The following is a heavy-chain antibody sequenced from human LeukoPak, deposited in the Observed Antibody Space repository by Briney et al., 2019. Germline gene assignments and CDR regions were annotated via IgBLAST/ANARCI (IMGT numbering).Heavy chain of an antibody. CDR3: ARDQGNRLYDVFTGYPMGAFYLDT. CDR2: ISYDESHK. CDR1: AFTFSNYA. J-gene: IGHJ4*02. Sequence: PGGSLRLSCAASAFTFSNYAMHWVRQAPGKGLEWVAFISYDESHKYYADSVKGRFTIARDNSKKTLYLEMNSLRAGDTAVYYCARDQGNRLYDVFTGYPMGAFYLDTRGKEPLATVSS. V-gene: IGHV3-30-3*01. D-gene: IGHD3-9*01.